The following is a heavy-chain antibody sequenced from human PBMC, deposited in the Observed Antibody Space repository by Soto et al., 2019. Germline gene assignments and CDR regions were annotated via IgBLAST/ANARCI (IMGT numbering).Heavy chain of an antibody. V-gene: IGHV1-69*13. J-gene: IGHJ6*02. Sequence: GASEKVSCKASRVAFSKFIVTWVRHAPGLGLEWVGGITPIFGTASYAQKFQGRVTITADESTSTSYMEVNNLRSEDTAVYYCAKVRYSSPMGYYYGMDVWGQGTTVTVSS. CDR3: AKVRYSSPMGYYYGMDV. CDR1: RVAFSKFI. D-gene: IGHD6-19*01. CDR2: ITPIFGTA.